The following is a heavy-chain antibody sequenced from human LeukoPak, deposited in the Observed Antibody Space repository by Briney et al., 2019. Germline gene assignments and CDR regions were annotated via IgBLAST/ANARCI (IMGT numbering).Heavy chain of an antibody. J-gene: IGHJ4*02. CDR2: IYDSGST. CDR3: ARQRQIAAAS. D-gene: IGHD6-13*01. CDR1: GGSIRSSYYY. V-gene: IGHV4-39*01. Sequence: SETLSLTCTVSGGSIRSSYYYWGWIRQPPGKGLEWIGSIYDSGSTYYNPSLKSRVTISVDTSKNQFSLKLNSVTAADTAVYYCARQRQIAAASWGRGTLVTASS.